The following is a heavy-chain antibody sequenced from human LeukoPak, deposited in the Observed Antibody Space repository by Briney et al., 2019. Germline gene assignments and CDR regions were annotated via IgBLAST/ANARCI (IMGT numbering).Heavy chain of an antibody. CDR1: GFTFSSYW. D-gene: IGHD1-26*01. J-gene: IGHJ3*02. CDR2: IKQDGSEK. V-gene: IGHV3-7*01. Sequence: HPGGSLRLSCAASGFTFSSYWMSWVRQAPGKGLEWVANIKQDGSEKYYVDSVKGRFTISRDNAKNSLYLQMNSLRAEDTAVYYCARVLRIVGAPGGAFDIWGQGTMVTVSS. CDR3: ARVLRIVGAPGGAFDI.